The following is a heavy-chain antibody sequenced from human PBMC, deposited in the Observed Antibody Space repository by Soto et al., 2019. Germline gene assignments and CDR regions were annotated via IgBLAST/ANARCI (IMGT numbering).Heavy chain of an antibody. D-gene: IGHD2-15*01. Sequence: ASVKVSCKASGGTFSSYAISWVRQAPGQGLEWMGGIIPIFGTANYAQKFQGRVTITADESTSTAYMELSSLRSEDTAVYYCARDRAASFSPSYYYYYGMDVWGQGTTVTVSS. J-gene: IGHJ6*02. V-gene: IGHV1-69*13. CDR3: ARDRAASFSPSYYYYYGMDV. CDR1: GGTFSSYA. CDR2: IIPIFGTA.